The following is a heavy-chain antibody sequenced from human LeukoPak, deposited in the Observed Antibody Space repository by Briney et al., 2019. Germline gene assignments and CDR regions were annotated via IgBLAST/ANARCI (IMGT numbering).Heavy chain of an antibody. CDR3: TRGGDSSGYYLSGFVY. J-gene: IGHJ4*02. V-gene: IGHV3-49*04. CDR2: IRSKAYGGTT. Sequence: PGGSLRLSCTASGFTFGDYAMSWVRQAPGKGLEWVGFIRSKAYGGTTEYAAPVKGRFTISRDDSKSIAYLQMNSLKTEDTAVYYCTRGGDSSGYYLSGFVYWGQGTLVTVSS. D-gene: IGHD3-22*01. CDR1: GFTFGDYA.